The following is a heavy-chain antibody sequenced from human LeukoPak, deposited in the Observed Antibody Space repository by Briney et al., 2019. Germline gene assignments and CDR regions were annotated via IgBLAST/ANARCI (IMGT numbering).Heavy chain of an antibody. CDR3: AGGYTYYDFWSGYQGYYYMDV. Sequence: ASVKVSCKASGYTFTSYGISWVRQAPGQGLEWMGWISAYNGNTNYAQKLQGRVTMTTDTSTSTAYLELRSLRSDDTAVYYCAGGYTYYDFWSGYQGYYYMDVWGKGTTVTVSS. V-gene: IGHV1-18*01. CDR1: GYTFTSYG. J-gene: IGHJ6*03. CDR2: ISAYNGNT. D-gene: IGHD3-3*01.